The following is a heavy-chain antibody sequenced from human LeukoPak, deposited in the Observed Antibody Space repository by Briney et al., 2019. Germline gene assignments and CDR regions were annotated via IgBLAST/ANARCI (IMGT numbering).Heavy chain of an antibody. V-gene: IGHV3-23*01. CDR1: GFTFSSYA. J-gene: IGHJ4*02. CDR3: AKLGLGELLPLLFDY. Sequence: GGSLRLSCAASGFTFSSYAMSWVRQAPGKGLEWVSAISGSGGSTYYADSVKGRFTISRDNSKNTLYLQMNSLRAEDTAVYYCAKLGLGELLPLLFDYWGQGTLVTVSS. D-gene: IGHD3-10*01. CDR2: ISGSGGST.